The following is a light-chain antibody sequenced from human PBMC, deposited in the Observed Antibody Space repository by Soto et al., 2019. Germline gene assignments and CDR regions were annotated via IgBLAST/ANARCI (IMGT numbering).Light chain of an antibody. J-gene: IGKJ4*01. CDR2: AAS. Sequence: DIQMTQSPSSLXASVGDRVTXTCRASQSISXYLNWYQQKPGKAPKLLIYAASSLQSGVPSRFSGSGSGTDFTLTISSLQPEDFATYYCQQSYSTPLTFGGGTKVEIK. CDR1: QSISXY. CDR3: QQSYSTPLT. V-gene: IGKV1-39*01.